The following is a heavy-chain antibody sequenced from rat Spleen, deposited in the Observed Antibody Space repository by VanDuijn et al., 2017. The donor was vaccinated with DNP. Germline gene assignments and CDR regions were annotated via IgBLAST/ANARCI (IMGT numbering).Heavy chain of an antibody. D-gene: IGHD1-11*01. Sequence: QVQLKESGPGLVQPSQTLSLTCTVSGFSLTSYGVSWVRQPPGKGLEWMGVIWNSGGTRYDSSLKSRLTITKDTSKSQVFLKMNSLQTGDAATYYCARDLLRWRRGFAHWGQGTLVTVSS. CDR1: GFSLTSYG. J-gene: IGHJ3*01. CDR2: IWNSGGT. V-gene: IGHV2-41*01. CDR3: ARDLLRWRRGFAH.